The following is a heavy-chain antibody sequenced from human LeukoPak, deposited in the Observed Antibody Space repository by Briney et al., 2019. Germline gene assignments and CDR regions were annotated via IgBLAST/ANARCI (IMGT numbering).Heavy chain of an antibody. CDR1: GYTFTSYG. Sequence: GASVKVSCKASGYTFTSYGISWVRQAPGQGLEWMGWISAYNGNTNYAQKLQGRVTMTTDTSTSTAYMELRSLRSDDTAVYYYARDPAGVSGVLMVYATYYYYGMDVWGQGTTVTVSS. CDR2: ISAYNGNT. CDR3: ARDPAGVSGVLMVYATYYYYGMDV. V-gene: IGHV1-18*01. J-gene: IGHJ6*02. D-gene: IGHD2-8*01.